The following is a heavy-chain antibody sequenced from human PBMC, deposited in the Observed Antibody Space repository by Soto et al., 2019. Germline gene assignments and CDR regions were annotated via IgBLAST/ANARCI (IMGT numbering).Heavy chain of an antibody. CDR3: TRHGYEGVATTTNYYYYYMDV. V-gene: IGHV3-73*01. J-gene: IGHJ6*03. CDR1: GFTFSGSA. CDR2: IRSKANSYAT. D-gene: IGHD5-12*01. Sequence: EVQLVESGGGLVQPGGSLKLSCAASGFTFSGSAMHWVRQASGKGLEWVGRIRSKANSYATAYAASVIGRFTISRDDSKNTAYLQMNSLKTEDTAVYYCTRHGYEGVATTTNYYYYYMDVWGKGTTVTVSS.